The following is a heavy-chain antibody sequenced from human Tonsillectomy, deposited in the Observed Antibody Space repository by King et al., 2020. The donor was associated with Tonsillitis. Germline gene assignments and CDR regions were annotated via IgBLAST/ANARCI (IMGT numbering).Heavy chain of an antibody. D-gene: IGHD3-16*01. CDR3: AREEGEGFDY. Sequence: QLVQSGGGLVKPGGSLRLFWAASGFTFSRYSMNWVRQAPGKGVEGGSSISGSASYIYYADSVKGRFTISRDNAQNSQYLQMNSLRAEDTAVYYCAREEGEGFDYWGQGTLVAVSS. CDR2: ISGSASYI. CDR1: GFTFSRYS. J-gene: IGHJ4*02. V-gene: IGHV3-21*01.